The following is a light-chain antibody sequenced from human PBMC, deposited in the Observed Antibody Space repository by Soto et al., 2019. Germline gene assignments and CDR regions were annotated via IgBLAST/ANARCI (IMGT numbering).Light chain of an antibody. CDR3: QQYNNWVT. V-gene: IGKV3-20*01. CDR1: QTISSDY. CDR2: GAS. Sequence: EIVLTQSPGTLSLSPGERATLSCRASQTISSDYLAWYQQKPGQAPRLLIYGASSRATGIPDRFSGSGSGTDFTLTISRLEPEDFAVYYCQQYNNWVTFVGGTKVEIQ. J-gene: IGKJ4*01.